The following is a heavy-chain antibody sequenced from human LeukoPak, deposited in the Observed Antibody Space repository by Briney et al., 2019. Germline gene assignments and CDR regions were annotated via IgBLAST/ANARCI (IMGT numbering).Heavy chain of an antibody. CDR2: ISGSGGST. V-gene: IGHV3-23*01. CDR1: GFTFSGYA. D-gene: IGHD6-13*01. Sequence: GGSLRLSCAASGFTFSGYAMSWVRQAPGKGLEWVSAISGSGGSTYYADSVKGRFTISRDNSKNTLYLQMNSLRAEDTAVYYCAKAGLVAAGYTYYFDYWGQGTLVTVSS. CDR3: AKAGLVAAGYTYYFDY. J-gene: IGHJ4*02.